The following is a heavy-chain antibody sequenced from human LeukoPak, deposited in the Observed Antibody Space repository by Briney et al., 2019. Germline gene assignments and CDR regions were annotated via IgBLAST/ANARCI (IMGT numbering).Heavy chain of an antibody. J-gene: IGHJ5*02. CDR3: ARAQGYT. CDR1: GGSISSYY. D-gene: IGHD6-13*01. Sequence: SETLSLTCTVSGGSISSYYWSWIRQPPGKGLEWIGYIYYNGHTDYNPSLKSRVTISVDTSKNQFSLKLNSVTAADTAVYYCARAQGYTWGQGILVTVSS. V-gene: IGHV4-59*01. CDR2: IYYNGHT.